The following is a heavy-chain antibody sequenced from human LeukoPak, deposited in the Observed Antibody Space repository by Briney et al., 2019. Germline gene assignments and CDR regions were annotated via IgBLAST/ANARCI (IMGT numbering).Heavy chain of an antibody. Sequence: GGSLRLSCAASGFTFRSYAIYWVRQAPGKGLEWVSSISGSGGGTYYADSVKGRFAISRDSSKNTLDLQMNSLRAEDTAVYYCAKGLVYYYGSGAKRTTFDYWGQGTLVTVSS. V-gene: IGHV3-23*01. CDR1: GFTFRSYA. CDR3: AKGLVYYYGSGAKRTTFDY. CDR2: ISGSGGGT. J-gene: IGHJ4*02. D-gene: IGHD3-10*01.